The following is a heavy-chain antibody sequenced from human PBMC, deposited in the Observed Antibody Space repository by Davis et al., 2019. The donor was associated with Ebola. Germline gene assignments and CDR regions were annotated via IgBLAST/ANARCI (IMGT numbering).Heavy chain of an antibody. V-gene: IGHV4-39*02. CDR3: ARGRGKWPHIAFDV. CDR1: GGSISSSTYY. D-gene: IGHD3-16*01. J-gene: IGHJ3*01. Sequence: PSETLSLTCTVSGGSISSSTYYWSWLRQPPGKGLEWIGEITHIGSTTYNPSLKSRVTISVDTSKNHFSLKLNSVTAADTAVYYCARGRGKWPHIAFDVWGRGTMVTVSS. CDR2: ITHIGST.